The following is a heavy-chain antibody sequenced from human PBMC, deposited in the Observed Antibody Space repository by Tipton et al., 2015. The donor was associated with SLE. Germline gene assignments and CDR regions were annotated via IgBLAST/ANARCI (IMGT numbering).Heavy chain of an antibody. J-gene: IGHJ3*02. CDR1: GGSISSYY. Sequence: TLSLTCTVSGGSISSYYWSWIRQPPGKGLEWIGYIYYSGSTNYNPSLKSRVTISVDTSKNQFSLKLSSVTAEDTAVYYCARIRGGAGYYDFWGSGIKNDAFDIWGQGTLVTVSS. CDR3: ARIRGGAGYYDFWGSGIKNDAFDI. V-gene: IGHV4-59*01. D-gene: IGHD3-3*01. CDR2: IYYSGST.